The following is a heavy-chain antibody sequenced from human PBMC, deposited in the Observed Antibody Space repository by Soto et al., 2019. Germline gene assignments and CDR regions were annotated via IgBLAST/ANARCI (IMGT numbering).Heavy chain of an antibody. CDR2: IYWDDDK. Sequence: QITLKESGPTLVKPTQTLTLTCTFSGFSLSTSGVGVGWIRQPPGKALEWLAFIYWDDDKRSSPSLKSRLTNTKHTSTNQVLLTMPNMDPVDPATYYCAHKIVVPAAIWFDYWGQGTLVTVSS. D-gene: IGHD2-2*01. CDR1: GFSLSTSGVG. V-gene: IGHV2-5*02. J-gene: IGHJ4*02. CDR3: AHKIVVPAAIWFDY.